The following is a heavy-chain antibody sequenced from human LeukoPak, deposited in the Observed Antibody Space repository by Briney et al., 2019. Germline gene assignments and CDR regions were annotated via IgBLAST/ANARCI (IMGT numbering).Heavy chain of an antibody. CDR1: GFTFSSYG. J-gene: IGHJ4*02. V-gene: IGHV3-33*08. Sequence: GGSLRLSCAASGFTFSSYGMHWVRQAPGKGLEWVAVIWYDGSNKYYADSVKGRFTISRDNAKNSLYLQMNSLRDEDTAVYYCARDVERTGGTYYYGSGSPRGWGQGTLVTVSS. CDR3: ARDVERTGGTYYYGSGSPRG. D-gene: IGHD3-10*01. CDR2: IWYDGSNK.